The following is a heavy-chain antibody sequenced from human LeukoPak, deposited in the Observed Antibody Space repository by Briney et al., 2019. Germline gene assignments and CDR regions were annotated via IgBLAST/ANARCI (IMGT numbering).Heavy chain of an antibody. CDR1: GGSISSGGYY. CDR3: AREGLAPTGNRWFES. D-gene: IGHD4-17*01. Sequence: SETLSLTCPVSGGSISSGGYYWSWIRQHPGKGLEWIGYIYYSGSTYYNPSLKSRVTISVDTSKNQFSLKLSSVTAADTAVYYCAREGLAPTGNRWFESWGQGTLVTVSS. V-gene: IGHV4-31*03. CDR2: IYYSGST. J-gene: IGHJ5*01.